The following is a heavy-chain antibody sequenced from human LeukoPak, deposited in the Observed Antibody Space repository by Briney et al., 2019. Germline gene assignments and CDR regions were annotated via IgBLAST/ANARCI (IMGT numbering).Heavy chain of an antibody. CDR2: ISSSGSTI. CDR3: ARDLLTPLYSSPWVGAFDI. V-gene: IGHV3-48*03. J-gene: IGHJ3*02. Sequence: GGSLRLSCAVSGFTFSSYEMNWVRQAPGKGLEWVSYISSSGSTIYYADSVKGRFTISRDNAKNSLYLQMNSLRAEDTAVYYCARDLLTPLYSSPWVGAFDIWGQGTMVTVSS. D-gene: IGHD6-13*01. CDR1: GFTFSSYE.